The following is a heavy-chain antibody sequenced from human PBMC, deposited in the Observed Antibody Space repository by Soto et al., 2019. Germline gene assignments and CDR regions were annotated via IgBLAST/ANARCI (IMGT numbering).Heavy chain of an antibody. V-gene: IGHV1-69*13. D-gene: IGHD3-9*01. CDR2: IIPIFGTA. CDR1: RGTLNSYS. CDR3: ARVSDTGEDVLRYFDWLQDFDY. J-gene: IGHJ4*02. Sequence: PVKVACKASRGTLNSYSISWVRQAPGQGLEWMGGIIPIFGTANYTQKFQGRVTITADESTRTAYMELRSLRSEDTAVYYCARVSDTGEDVLRYFDWLQDFDYWGQGTLVTVSS.